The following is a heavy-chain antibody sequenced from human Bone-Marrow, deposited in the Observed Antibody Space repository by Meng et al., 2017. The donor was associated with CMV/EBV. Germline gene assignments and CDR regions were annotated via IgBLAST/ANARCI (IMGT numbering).Heavy chain of an antibody. CDR2: IWYDGSNK. CDR1: GFTFSSYG. CDR3: AKERRQEGYNYLDD. V-gene: IGHV3-33*06. Sequence: GESLKISCAASGFTFSSYGMHWVRQAPGKGLEWVAVIWYDGSNKFYADSVKGRFTISRDNSKNTLYLQMNSLRAEDTAVYYCAKERRQEGYNYLDDWGQGTLVTVSS. D-gene: IGHD5-24*01. J-gene: IGHJ4*02.